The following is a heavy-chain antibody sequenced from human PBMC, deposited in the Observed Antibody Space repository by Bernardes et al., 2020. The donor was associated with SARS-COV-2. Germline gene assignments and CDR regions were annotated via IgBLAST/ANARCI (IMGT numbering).Heavy chain of an antibody. J-gene: IGHJ5*02. V-gene: IGHV4-34*01. CDR1: GGSFSGYY. CDR2: INHAVST. CDR3: MRSKATRTDL. Sequence: SETLSLTCAVSGGSFSGYYWGWIRQPPGKVLEWIGEINHAVSTNYNPSLKSRVTISLDTSKNQFSLKVTSMTAADTALYYCMRSKATRTDLWGQGALVTVSS.